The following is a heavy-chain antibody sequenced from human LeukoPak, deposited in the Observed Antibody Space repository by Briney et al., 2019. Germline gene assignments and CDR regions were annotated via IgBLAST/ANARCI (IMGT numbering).Heavy chain of an antibody. Sequence: SETLSLTCTVSGGSISSSSYYWGWIRPPPGKGLEWIGSIYYSGSTYYNPSLKSRVTISVDTSKNQFSLKLSSVTAADTAVYYCARASGLLWFGEGTRYYFDYWGQGTLVTVSS. CDR1: GGSISSSSYY. J-gene: IGHJ4*02. V-gene: IGHV4-39*01. CDR2: IYYSGST. D-gene: IGHD3-10*01. CDR3: ARASGLLWFGEGTRYYFDY.